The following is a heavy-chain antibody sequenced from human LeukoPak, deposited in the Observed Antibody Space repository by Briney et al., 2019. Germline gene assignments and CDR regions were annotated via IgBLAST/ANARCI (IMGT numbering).Heavy chain of an antibody. CDR1: GFTFSSNA. V-gene: IGHV3-23*01. CDR2: VSVSADST. CDR3: AKASPYYDILTGYYYYFDY. D-gene: IGHD3-9*01. Sequence: SGGSLRLSCAASGFTFSSNAMSWVRQAPGKGLEWVSAVSVSADSTYYADSVKGRFTISRDNSRHMVYLQMNSLRAEDTAVYYCAKASPYYDILTGYYYYFDYWGQGTLVTVSS. J-gene: IGHJ4*02.